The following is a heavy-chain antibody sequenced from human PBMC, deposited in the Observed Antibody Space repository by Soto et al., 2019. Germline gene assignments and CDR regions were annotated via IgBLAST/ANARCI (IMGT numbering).Heavy chain of an antibody. J-gene: IGHJ4*02. CDR2: INDSGST. CDR1: GGSVRGSY. D-gene: IGHD3-16*02. Sequence: SETLSLTCAVYGGSVRGSYWSWIRQPPGKGLEWIGEINDSGSTNYNPSLKSRVTISVDTSKNQFSLKLSSVTAADTAVYYCARGPYDYVWGSYRYLGYFDYWGQGTLVTVSS. CDR3: ARGPYDYVWGSYRYLGYFDY. V-gene: IGHV4-34*01.